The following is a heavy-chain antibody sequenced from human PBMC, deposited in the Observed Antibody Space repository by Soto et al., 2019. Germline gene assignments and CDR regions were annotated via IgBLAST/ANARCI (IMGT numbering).Heavy chain of an antibody. D-gene: IGHD6-13*01. CDR1: GGSVSSGSYY. Sequence: SETLSLTCTVSGGSVSSGSYYWSWIRQPPGKGLEWIGYIYYSGSTNYNPSLKSRVTISVDTSKNQFSLKLSSVTAADTAVYYCAREIEQQLVFDYWGQGTLVTVSS. V-gene: IGHV4-61*01. CDR2: IYYSGST. CDR3: AREIEQQLVFDY. J-gene: IGHJ4*02.